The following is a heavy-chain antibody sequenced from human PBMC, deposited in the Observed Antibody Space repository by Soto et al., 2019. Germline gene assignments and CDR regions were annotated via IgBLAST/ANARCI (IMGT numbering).Heavy chain of an antibody. CDR3: AREYTAWPLAYGLDV. J-gene: IGHJ6*02. Sequence: PGGSLRLSCVGSGFTFSTYSINWVRQAPGRGLEWVSSISSRSDIYYADSVKGRFTISRDNAKNSVSLQMNSLRAEDTAVYYCAREYTAWPLAYGLDVWGQGTTVTVSS. V-gene: IGHV3-21*01. D-gene: IGHD2-2*02. CDR2: ISSRSDI. CDR1: GFTFSTYS.